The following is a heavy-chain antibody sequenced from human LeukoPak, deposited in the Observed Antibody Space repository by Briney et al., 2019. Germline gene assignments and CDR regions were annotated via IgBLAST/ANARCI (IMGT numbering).Heavy chain of an antibody. CDR1: GFTFSSYW. Sequence: PGGSLRLSCAASGFTFSSYWMHWVRQAPGKRLVWVSRINSDGSSTSYADSEKGRFTISRDNAKNTLYMQMNSLRAEDTAVYYCARVIGYDSSSYYVDAFDIWGQGTMVTVSS. D-gene: IGHD3-22*01. J-gene: IGHJ3*02. V-gene: IGHV3-74*01. CDR3: ARVIGYDSSSYYVDAFDI. CDR2: INSDGSST.